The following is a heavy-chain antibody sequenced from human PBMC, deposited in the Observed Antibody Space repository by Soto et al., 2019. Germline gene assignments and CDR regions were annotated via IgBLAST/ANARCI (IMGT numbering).Heavy chain of an antibody. V-gene: IGHV6-1*01. CDR1: RNSVSSSGAC. CDR3: ARVHCSGGTCLDGLDV. D-gene: IGHD2-15*01. J-gene: IGHJ6*02. CDR2: TDYRPKWFL. Sequence: SQTLARTGAISRNSVSSSGACWNWILQCPPRGLGWLGRTDYRPKWFLAYAASLQSRMAINRDTSRNQCFLQLNAVTPGDTAVDSCARVHCSGGTCLDGLDVWGQGPTVTVSS.